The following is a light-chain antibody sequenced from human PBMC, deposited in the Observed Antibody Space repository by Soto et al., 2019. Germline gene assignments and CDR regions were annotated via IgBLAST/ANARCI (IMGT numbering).Light chain of an antibody. Sequence: DIQFTQSPSSMSASVGDSATITCRASQSISSWLAWYQQKPGKAPKLLIYDASSLESGVPSRFSGSGSGTEFTLTISSLQTDDLATYYCQQYNSYSRTFGQGTTVDIK. CDR2: DAS. CDR1: QSISSW. V-gene: IGKV1-5*01. CDR3: QQYNSYSRT. J-gene: IGKJ1*01.